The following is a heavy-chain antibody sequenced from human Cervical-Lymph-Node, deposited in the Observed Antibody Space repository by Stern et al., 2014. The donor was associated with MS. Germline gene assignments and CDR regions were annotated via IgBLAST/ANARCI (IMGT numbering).Heavy chain of an antibody. CDR2: LIPIFGTA. CDR1: GGTFSSYA. J-gene: IGHJ1*01. Sequence: QVQLVESGAEVKKPGSSVKVSCKASGGTFSSYAISWVRQAPGQGLEWMGGLIPIFGTANYAQKFQGRVTITADESTSTAYMELSSLRSEDTAVYYCARGPNGGEGISVLQHWGQGTLVTVSS. V-gene: IGHV1-69*01. CDR3: ARGPNGGEGISVLQH. D-gene: IGHD2-8*01.